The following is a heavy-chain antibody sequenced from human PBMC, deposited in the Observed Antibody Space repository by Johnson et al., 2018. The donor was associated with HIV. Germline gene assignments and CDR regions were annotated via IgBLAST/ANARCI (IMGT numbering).Heavy chain of an antibody. D-gene: IGHD4-17*01. CDR3: ARPRTTVTQVDAFDI. V-gene: IGHV3-64*01. J-gene: IGHJ3*02. CDR2: ISSNGGST. CDR1: GFTFSSYA. Sequence: MLLVESGGGLVQPGGSLRLSCAASGFTFSSYAMHWVRQAPGKGLEYVSAISSNGGSTYYANSVKGSFTISRDNSKNTLYLQMGSLRAEDMAVYYCARPRTTVTQVDAFDIWGQGTMVTVSS.